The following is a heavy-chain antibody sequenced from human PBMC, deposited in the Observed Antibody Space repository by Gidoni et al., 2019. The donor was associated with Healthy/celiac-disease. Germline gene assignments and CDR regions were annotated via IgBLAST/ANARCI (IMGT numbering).Heavy chain of an antibody. Sequence: QVQLVESGGGGVQPGSALRLSCAASGFTFRSYGITWVRQAPGKGLEWVAVIWDDGSNKYYADSVKGRFTSSRDNSKNTLYLQMNSLRAEDTAVYYCARDYYGSGPLTPYYYYYGMDVWGQGTTVTVSS. D-gene: IGHD3-10*01. CDR1: GFTFRSYG. CDR2: IWDDGSNK. CDR3: ARDYYGSGPLTPYYYYYGMDV. V-gene: IGHV3-33*08. J-gene: IGHJ6*02.